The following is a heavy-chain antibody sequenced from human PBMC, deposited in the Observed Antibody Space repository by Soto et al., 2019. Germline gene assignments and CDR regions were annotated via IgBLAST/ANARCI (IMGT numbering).Heavy chain of an antibody. V-gene: IGHV3-74*01. Sequence: GSLRLSCAASGFTFSSYWMHWVRQAPGKGLVWVSRINSDGSSTSYADSVKGRFTISRDNAKNTLYLQMNSLRAEDTAVYYCARDYYGSGSYTSFDIWGQGTMVTVSS. CDR2: INSDGSST. CDR1: GFTFSSYW. J-gene: IGHJ3*02. CDR3: ARDYYGSGSYTSFDI. D-gene: IGHD3-10*01.